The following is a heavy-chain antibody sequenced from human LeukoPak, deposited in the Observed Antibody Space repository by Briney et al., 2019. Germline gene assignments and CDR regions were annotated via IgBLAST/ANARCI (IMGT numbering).Heavy chain of an antibody. CDR1: GYTFTSYA. J-gene: IGHJ3*02. D-gene: IGHD5-18*01. CDR2: INTNTGNP. CDR3: ASRGYSYGLSLGAFDI. V-gene: IGHV7-4-1*02. Sequence: VASVKVSCKASGYTFTSYAMNWVRQAPGQGLEWMGWINTNTGNPTYAQGFTGRFVFSLDTSVSTAYLQISSLKAEDTAVYYCASRGYSYGLSLGAFDIWGQGTMVTVSS.